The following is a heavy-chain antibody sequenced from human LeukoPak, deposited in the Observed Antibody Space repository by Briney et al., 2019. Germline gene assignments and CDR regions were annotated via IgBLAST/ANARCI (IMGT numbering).Heavy chain of an antibody. J-gene: IGHJ6*01. CDR2: ITNSGSTM. CDR1: GLSFSDYY. V-gene: IGHV3-11*01. CDR3: ARDPPGSHYGMDG. Sequence: GALRLSCAASGLSFSDYYMSWIRQAPGKGLEWVSYITNSGSTMYYADSVKGRFTISRDNAKNSLFLRMNSLRAEDTAVYYCARDPPGSHYGMDGWGQGTTVTVSS.